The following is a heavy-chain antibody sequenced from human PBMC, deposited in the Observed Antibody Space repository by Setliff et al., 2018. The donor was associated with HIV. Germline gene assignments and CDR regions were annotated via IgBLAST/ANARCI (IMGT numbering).Heavy chain of an antibody. Sequence: LSLTCAVSGGSISNSRYYWTWIRQPPGQGLEWIGYVHHSGSTKYNASLRSRVTMSVDTSKNLFSLTLRSVTAADTAVYYCASAGPYCGDDCPYNWLTPWGQGTLVTVSS. D-gene: IGHD2-21*02. J-gene: IGHJ5*02. CDR3: ASAGPYCGDDCPYNWLTP. CDR1: GGSISNSRYY. V-gene: IGHV4-61*01. CDR2: VHHSGST.